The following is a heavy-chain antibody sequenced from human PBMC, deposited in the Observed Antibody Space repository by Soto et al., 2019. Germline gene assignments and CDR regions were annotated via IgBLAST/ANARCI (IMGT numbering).Heavy chain of an antibody. J-gene: IGHJ6*02. V-gene: IGHV1-3*01. Sequence: QVQLVQSGTEVKKPGASVSISCKASGSIYTNYAIHWVRQAPGQRLEWLGWINSANDNTKYSQNFQGRVTIARDTSANTAYMEFGSLTSDDTAVYYCATAGDVLRRWPSSMDVWGQGTTVTVSS. D-gene: IGHD3-10*02. CDR3: ATAGDVLRRWPSSMDV. CDR1: GSIYTNYA. CDR2: INSANDNT.